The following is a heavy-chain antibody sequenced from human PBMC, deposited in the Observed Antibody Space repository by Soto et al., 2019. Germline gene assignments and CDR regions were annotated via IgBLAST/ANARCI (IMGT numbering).Heavy chain of an antibody. CDR3: ARLHYGSYGYYFDY. Sequence: GGSLRLSCAASGFTFSSYAMSLVRQAPGKGLEWVSAISGSGVSTYYADSVKGRFTISRDNSKNTLYLQMNSLRAEDTAVYYCARLHYGSYGYYFDYWGQGTLVTVSS. D-gene: IGHD4-17*01. CDR2: ISGSGVST. J-gene: IGHJ4*02. V-gene: IGHV3-23*01. CDR1: GFTFSSYA.